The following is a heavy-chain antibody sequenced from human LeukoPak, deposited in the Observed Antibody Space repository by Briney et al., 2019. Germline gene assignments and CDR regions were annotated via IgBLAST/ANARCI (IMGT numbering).Heavy chain of an antibody. CDR2: IYGSGST. J-gene: IGHJ4*02. CDR1: GGSIRSY. D-gene: IGHD3-9*01. CDR3: ARGVRHVLRYFDTAIYFDY. Sequence: SETLSLTCTVSGGSIRSYWSWIRQPAGKGLEWIGRIYGSGSTDYNPSLKSRVTMSIDTSKNQFSLNLISVTAADTAVYYCARGVRHVLRYFDTAIYFDYWGQGTLVTVSS. V-gene: IGHV4-4*07.